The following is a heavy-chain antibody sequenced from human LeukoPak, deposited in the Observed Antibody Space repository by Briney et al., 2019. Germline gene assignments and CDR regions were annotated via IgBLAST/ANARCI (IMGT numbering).Heavy chain of an antibody. D-gene: IGHD5-18*01. CDR3: AKSPAMVNLIDY. Sequence: SETLSLTCAVYGGSFSGYYWSWIRQPPGKGLEWIGEINHSGSTNYNPSLKSRVTISVDTSKNQFSLKLSSVTAADTAVYYCAKSPAMVNLIDYWGQGTLVTVSS. CDR2: INHSGST. V-gene: IGHV4-34*01. CDR1: GGSFSGYY. J-gene: IGHJ4*02.